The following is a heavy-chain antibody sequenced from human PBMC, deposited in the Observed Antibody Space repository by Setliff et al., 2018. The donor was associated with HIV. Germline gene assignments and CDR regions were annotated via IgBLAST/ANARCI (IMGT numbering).Heavy chain of an antibody. V-gene: IGHV3-21*01. CDR3: AKDRGSTWYGPIDY. CDR1: GFTFNSYS. Sequence: GGSLRLSCAASGFTFNSYSMNWVRQAPGKGLEWVSSISSSNKYYSDSVKGRFTISRDNSKNTLYLQMNSLRGEDTAVYYCAKDRGSTWYGPIDYWGQGTLVTVSS. CDR2: ISSSNK. D-gene: IGHD6-13*01. J-gene: IGHJ4*02.